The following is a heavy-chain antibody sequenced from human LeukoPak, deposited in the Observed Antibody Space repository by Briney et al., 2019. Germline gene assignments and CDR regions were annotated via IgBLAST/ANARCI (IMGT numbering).Heavy chain of an antibody. V-gene: IGHV4-59*02. CDR2: IYYSGST. CDR1: GGSVSSYY. D-gene: IGHD2-15*01. CDR3: ARERGGTFDY. Sequence: SETLSLTCTVSGGSVSSYYWSWIRQPPGKGLEWIGYIYYSGSTNYNPSLKSRVTISVDTSKNQFSLKLSSVTAADTAVYYCARERGGTFDYWGQGTLVTVSS. J-gene: IGHJ4*02.